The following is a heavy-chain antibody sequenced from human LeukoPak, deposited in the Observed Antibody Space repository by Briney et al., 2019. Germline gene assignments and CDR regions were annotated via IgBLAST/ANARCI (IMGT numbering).Heavy chain of an antibody. J-gene: IGHJ5*02. D-gene: IGHD1-14*01. Sequence: GGSLRLSCAASGFTFSSYSMNWVRQAPGKGPEWVSSISSSSSYIYYADSVKGRFTISRDNAKNSLYLQMNSLRAEDTAVYYCARDRSRTTTFLETPWFDPWGQGTLVTVSS. CDR2: ISSSSSYI. V-gene: IGHV3-21*01. CDR1: GFTFSSYS. CDR3: ARDRSRTTTFLETPWFDP.